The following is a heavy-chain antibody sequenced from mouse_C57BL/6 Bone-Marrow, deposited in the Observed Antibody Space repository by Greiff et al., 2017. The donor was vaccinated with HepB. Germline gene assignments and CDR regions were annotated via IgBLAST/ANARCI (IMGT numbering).Heavy chain of an antibody. J-gene: IGHJ2*01. Sequence: EVKLQESGPELVKPGASVKISCKASGYSFTGYYMNWVKQSPEKSLEWIGEINPSTGGTTYNQKFKAKATLTVDKSSSTAYMQLKSLTSEDSAVYYCARSGYWGQGTTLTVSS. CDR1: GYSFTGYY. CDR3: ARSGY. V-gene: IGHV1-42*01. CDR2: INPSTGGT.